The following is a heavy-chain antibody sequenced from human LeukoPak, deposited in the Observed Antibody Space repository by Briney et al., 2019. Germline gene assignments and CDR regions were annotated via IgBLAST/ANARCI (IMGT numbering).Heavy chain of an antibody. CDR1: GFTFSSYS. CDR3: ARGAVQD. J-gene: IGHJ4*02. D-gene: IGHD3-10*01. Sequence: GGSLRLSCAASGFTFSSYSMNWVRQAPGKGLEWVSYISSTSGTIYYADSVKGRFTISRDNAKNSLYLQMNSRRAEDTAVYYCARGAVQDWGQGTLVTVSS. CDR2: ISSTSGTI. V-gene: IGHV3-48*01.